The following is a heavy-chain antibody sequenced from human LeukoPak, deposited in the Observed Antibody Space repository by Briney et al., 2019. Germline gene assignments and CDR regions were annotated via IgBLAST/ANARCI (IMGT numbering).Heavy chain of an antibody. CDR3: AKDIQAGGRYYDSSGFDY. D-gene: IGHD3-22*01. CDR1: GFTFDDYA. Sequence: GRSLRLSCAASGFTFDDYAMHWVRQAPGKGLEWVSGISWNSGSIGYADSVKGRFTISRDNAKNSLYLQMNSLRAEDMALYYCAKDIQAGGRYYDSSGFDYWGQGTLVTVSS. J-gene: IGHJ4*02. CDR2: ISWNSGSI. V-gene: IGHV3-9*03.